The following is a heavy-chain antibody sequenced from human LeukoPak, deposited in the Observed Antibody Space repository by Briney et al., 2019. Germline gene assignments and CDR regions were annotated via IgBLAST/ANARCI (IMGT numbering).Heavy chain of an antibody. CDR3: VRDFRSADY. J-gene: IGHJ4*02. CDR2: ITSSSDSI. V-gene: IGHV3-48*01. Sequence: GGSLRLSCATSGFTFSAYSMIWVRQTPGKGLECLSYITSSSDSIHYADSVRGRFTVSRDNAKNSLYLQMNSLRVEDTAVYYCVRDFRSADYWGQGTLVTVSS. CDR1: GFTFSAYS.